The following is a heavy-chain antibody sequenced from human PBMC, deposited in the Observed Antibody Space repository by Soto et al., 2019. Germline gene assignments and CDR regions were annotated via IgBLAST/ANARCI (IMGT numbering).Heavy chain of an antibody. CDR1: GGTFSSYA. CDR3: ARDRVGATPFDY. Sequence: SVKVSCKASGGTFSSYAISWVRQAPGQGLEWMGGIIPIFGTANYAQKFQGRVTITADESTSTAYMELSSLRSEDTAVYYCARDRVGATPFDYWGQGTLVTVSS. D-gene: IGHD1-26*01. CDR2: IIPIFGTA. V-gene: IGHV1-69*13. J-gene: IGHJ4*02.